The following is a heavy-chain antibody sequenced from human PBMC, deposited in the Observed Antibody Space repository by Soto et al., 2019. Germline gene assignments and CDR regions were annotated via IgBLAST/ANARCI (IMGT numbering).Heavy chain of an antibody. J-gene: IGHJ6*02. CDR1: GGTFSSYA. V-gene: IGHV1-69*13. Sequence: PSVKVSCKASGGTFSSYAISWVRQAPGQGLEWMGGIIPIFGTANYAQKFQGRVTITADESTSTAYMELSSLRSEDTAVYYCARVAELRSYYYYGMDVWGQGTTVTVSS. CDR3: ARVAELRSYYYYGMDV. CDR2: IIPIFGTA. D-gene: IGHD1-7*01.